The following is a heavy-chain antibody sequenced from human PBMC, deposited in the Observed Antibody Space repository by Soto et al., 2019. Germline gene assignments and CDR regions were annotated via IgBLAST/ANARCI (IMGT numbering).Heavy chain of an antibody. CDR1: GFTFSSYD. Sequence: EVQLVESGGGLVQPGGSLRLSCAASGFTFSSYDMHWVRQATGKGLEWVSAIGTAGDTYYPGSVKGRFTISRENAKNSLYLQMNSLRAGDTAVYYCARAIDYDILTGYPAPPDSWGQGTLVTVSS. D-gene: IGHD3-9*01. CDR2: IGTAGDT. CDR3: ARAIDYDILTGYPAPPDS. J-gene: IGHJ5*01. V-gene: IGHV3-13*04.